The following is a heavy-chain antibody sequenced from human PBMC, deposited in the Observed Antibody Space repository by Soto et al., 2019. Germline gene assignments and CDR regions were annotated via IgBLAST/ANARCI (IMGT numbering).Heavy chain of an antibody. D-gene: IGHD2-2*01. CDR1: GGSISSYY. CDR2: IYYSGST. V-gene: IGHV4-59*08. Sequence: SETLSLTCTVSGGSISSYYWSWIRQPPGKGLEWIGYIYYSGSTNYNPSLKSRVTISVDTSKNQFSLKLSSVTAADTAVYYCARHKIGYCSSTSCYDETFDYWGQGTLVTVSS. J-gene: IGHJ4*02. CDR3: ARHKIGYCSSTSCYDETFDY.